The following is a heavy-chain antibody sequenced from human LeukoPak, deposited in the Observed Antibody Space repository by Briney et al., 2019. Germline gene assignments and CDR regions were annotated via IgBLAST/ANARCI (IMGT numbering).Heavy chain of an antibody. CDR2: INWNGGST. CDR3: ARGRFGPRWEPGWFDP. J-gene: IGHJ5*02. V-gene: IGHV3-20*01. Sequence: PGGSLRLSCAASGFTFDDYGMSWVRQAPGKGLEWVSGINWNGGSTGYADSVKGRFTISRDNAKNSLYLQMNSLRAEDTALYHCARGRFGPRWEPGWFDPWGQGTLVTVSS. CDR1: GFTFDDYG. D-gene: IGHD3-10*01.